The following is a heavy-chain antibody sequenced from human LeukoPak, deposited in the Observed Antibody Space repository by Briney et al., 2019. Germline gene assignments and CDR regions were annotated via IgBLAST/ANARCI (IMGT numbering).Heavy chain of an antibody. V-gene: IGHV3-23*01. CDR2: ITKSGDQT. CDR3: VKSAGKDGYRDVFDI. CDR1: GITFSNSA. Sequence: PGGSLRLSCVPSGITFSNSALSWVRQAPGKGLKWVSTITKSGDQTHYADSVRGLFTISRDIFKNTLYLQMNSLRAEDTAVYHCVKSAGKDGYRDVFDIWGQGTVVTVSS. D-gene: IGHD5-24*01. J-gene: IGHJ3*02.